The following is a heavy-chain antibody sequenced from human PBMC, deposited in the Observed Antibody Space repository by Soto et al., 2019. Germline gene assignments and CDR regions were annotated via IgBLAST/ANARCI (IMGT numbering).Heavy chain of an antibody. CDR3: ARRGGSAAGTTFDY. CDR1: GGSFSGYY. V-gene: IGHV4-34*01. J-gene: IGHJ4*02. D-gene: IGHD6-13*01. Sequence: SETLSLTCAVYGGSFSGYYWSWIRQPLGKGLEWIGEINHSGSTNYNPSLKSRVTISVDTSKNQFSLKLSSVTAADTAVYYCARRGGSAAGTTFDYWGQGTLVTVSS. CDR2: INHSGST.